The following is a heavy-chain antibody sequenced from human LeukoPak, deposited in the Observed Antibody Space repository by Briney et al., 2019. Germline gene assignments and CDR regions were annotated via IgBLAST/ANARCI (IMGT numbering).Heavy chain of an antibody. CDR1: GYTFTGYY. J-gene: IGHJ3*02. CDR2: INPNSGGT. Sequence: ASVEVSCKASGYTFTGYYMHWVRQAPGQGLEWMGWINPNSGGTNYAQKFQGRVTMTRDTSISTAYMELSRLRSDDTAVYYCASYCTNGVCYRHAFDIWGQGTMVTVSS. CDR3: ASYCTNGVCYRHAFDI. V-gene: IGHV1-2*02. D-gene: IGHD2-8*01.